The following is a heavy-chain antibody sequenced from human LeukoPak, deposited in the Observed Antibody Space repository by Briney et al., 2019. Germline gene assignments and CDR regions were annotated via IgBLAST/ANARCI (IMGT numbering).Heavy chain of an antibody. CDR2: ISYDGSSK. V-gene: IGHV3-30-3*01. Sequence: GRSLRLSCAASGFTFSSYAMHWVRQAPAKGLEWVAVISYDGSSKYYAASVKARFTFSRDNSTNTLYMQMCSLRAEDTAVYYCAKEKGIYCSSIDCSPGMDVWGQGTTVTVSS. J-gene: IGHJ6*02. D-gene: IGHD2-2*01. CDR1: GFTFSSYA. CDR3: AKEKGIYCSSIDCSPGMDV.